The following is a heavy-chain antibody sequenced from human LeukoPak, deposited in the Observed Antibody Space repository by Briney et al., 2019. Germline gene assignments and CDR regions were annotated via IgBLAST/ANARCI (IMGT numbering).Heavy chain of an antibody. CDR2: IYDSGST. V-gene: IGHV4-59*08. Sequence: SETLSLTCAVSGGSINNYYWSWIRQPPGKGLEWIGYIYDSGSTNYNPSLKSRVTTSLDTSKNQFSLKLSSVTAADTALYFCARSKRYSGWYGYIDYWGQGTLVTVSS. CDR3: ARSKRYSGWYGYIDY. CDR1: GGSINNYY. J-gene: IGHJ4*02. D-gene: IGHD6-19*01.